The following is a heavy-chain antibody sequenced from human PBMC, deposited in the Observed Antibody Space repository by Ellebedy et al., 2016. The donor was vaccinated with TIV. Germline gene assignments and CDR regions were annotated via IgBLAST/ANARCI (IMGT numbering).Heavy chain of an antibody. J-gene: IGHJ5*01. CDR2: IYQDGRGK. CDR3: ARRGSYGDYAVHVNSWFDS. V-gene: IGHV3-7*01. CDR1: GFSFRSYW. D-gene: IGHD4-17*01. Sequence: GESLKISCAASGFSFRSYWMSWVRQAPGKGLEWVANIYQDGRGKYYVDSVEGRFTISRDNAKNELYLQMKSLKVEDTAVYYCARRGSYGDYAVHVNSWFDSWGQGTPVTVSP.